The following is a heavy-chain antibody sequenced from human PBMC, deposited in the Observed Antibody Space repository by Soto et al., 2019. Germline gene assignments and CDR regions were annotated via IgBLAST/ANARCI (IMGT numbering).Heavy chain of an antibody. CDR2: VRGDNGHT. Sequence: QVQLVQSGAEVKKPGASVKVSCKASGYTFTTHGISWVRQVPGQGLEWMGWVRGDNGHTNYAQSLQGRVTITTDTSTNTAYMELRSLRSDDTAVYYCARDLGYCRSGPCYREWFDPWGQGTLVTVSS. CDR3: ARDLGYCRSGPCYREWFDP. D-gene: IGHD2-2*01. V-gene: IGHV1-18*01. CDR1: GYTFTTHG. J-gene: IGHJ5*02.